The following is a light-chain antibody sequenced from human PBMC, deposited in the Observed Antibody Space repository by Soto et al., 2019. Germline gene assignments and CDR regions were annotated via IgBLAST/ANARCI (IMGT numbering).Light chain of an antibody. CDR1: QTFSGS. CDR2: KES. J-gene: IGKJ1*01. CDR3: HDYNTQSWT. Sequence: DIQMTQSPSTPSASVGDRVTITCRASQTFSGSLAWYQQKPGKAPKFLISKESSLESGVPSRFSGSESGTEFTLTISSLQPDDFGTYYCHDYNTQSWTFGRGTKV. V-gene: IGKV1-5*03.